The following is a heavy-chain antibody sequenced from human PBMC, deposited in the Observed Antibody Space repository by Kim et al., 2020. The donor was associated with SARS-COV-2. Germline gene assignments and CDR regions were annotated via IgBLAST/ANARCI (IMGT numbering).Heavy chain of an antibody. D-gene: IGHD5-12*01. CDR3: TTSGYDFRAFDI. Sequence: DYAAPVKGRFTISRDDSKNTLYLQMNSLKTEDTAVYYCTTSGYDFRAFDIWGQGTMVTVSS. V-gene: IGHV3-15*01. J-gene: IGHJ3*02.